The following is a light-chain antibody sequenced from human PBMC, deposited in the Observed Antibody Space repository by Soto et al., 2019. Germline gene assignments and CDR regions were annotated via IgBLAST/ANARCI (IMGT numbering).Light chain of an antibody. CDR1: SSDIGAYSY. CDR3: SSYAGNNNLV. J-gene: IGLJ3*02. V-gene: IGLV2-8*01. Sequence: QSVLTQPPSASGSPGQSVTLSCTGTSSDIGAYSYVSWYQQHPGKAPKLVIYEVSKRPSGVPDRFSGSQSGNTASLTVSGLQAEDEADYYCSSYAGNNNLVFGGGTKLTVL. CDR2: EVS.